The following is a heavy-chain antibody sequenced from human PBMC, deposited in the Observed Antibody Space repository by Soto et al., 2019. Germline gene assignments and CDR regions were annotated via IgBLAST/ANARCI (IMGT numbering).Heavy chain of an antibody. D-gene: IGHD2-15*01. CDR1: DYSISNTNW. CDR2: IYYSGDT. V-gene: IGHV4-28*01. Sequence: SETLSLTCAVSDYSISNTNWWGWIRQPPGKGLEWIGYIYYSGDTDFNPSLKSRVTMSVDTSKNQFSLKLSSVTAVDTAVYYCARLAGYCSGGSCYWKYYYYYMDVWGKGTTVTVSS. J-gene: IGHJ6*03. CDR3: ARLAGYCSGGSCYWKYYYYYMDV.